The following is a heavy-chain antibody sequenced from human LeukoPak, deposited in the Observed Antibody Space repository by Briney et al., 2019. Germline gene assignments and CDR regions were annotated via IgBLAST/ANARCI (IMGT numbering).Heavy chain of an antibody. CDR3: ARDTAVGARNWFDP. CDR2: IIPILGTA. CDR1: GGTFSSYA. J-gene: IGHJ5*02. Sequence: GASVKVSCKASGGTFSSYAISWVRQAPGQGLEWMGRIIPILGTANYAQKFQGRVTITADKSTSTAYMELSSLRSDDTAVYYCARDTAVGARNWFDPWGQGTLVTVSS. V-gene: IGHV1-69*04. D-gene: IGHD1-26*01.